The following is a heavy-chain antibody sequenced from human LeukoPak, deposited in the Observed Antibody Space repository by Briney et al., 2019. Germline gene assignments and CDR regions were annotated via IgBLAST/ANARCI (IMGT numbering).Heavy chain of an antibody. D-gene: IGHD4-17*01. CDR3: ARLGGTTVTQFDY. Sequence: GESLKISCKASGYSFTSYWIGWVRQMPGKGLEWMGIIYPGDSDTRYSPSFQGQVTISADKSISTAYLQWGSLKASDTAMYYCARLGGTTVTQFDYWGQGTLVTVSS. CDR1: GYSFTSYW. J-gene: IGHJ4*02. V-gene: IGHV5-51*01. CDR2: IYPGDSDT.